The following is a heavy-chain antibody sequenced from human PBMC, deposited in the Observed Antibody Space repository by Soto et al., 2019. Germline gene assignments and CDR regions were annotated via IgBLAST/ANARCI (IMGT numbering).Heavy chain of an antibody. CDR1: GFTFSSYA. Sequence: PGGSLRLSCAASGFTFSSYAMHWVRQAPGKGLEWVAVISYDGSNKYYADSVKGRFTISRDNSKNTLYLQMNSLRAEDTAVYYCAREVSPYDILTGYYHSPLYYYYGMDVWGQGTTVTVSS. CDR2: ISYDGSNK. J-gene: IGHJ6*02. V-gene: IGHV3-30-3*01. D-gene: IGHD3-9*01. CDR3: AREVSPYDILTGYYHSPLYYYYGMDV.